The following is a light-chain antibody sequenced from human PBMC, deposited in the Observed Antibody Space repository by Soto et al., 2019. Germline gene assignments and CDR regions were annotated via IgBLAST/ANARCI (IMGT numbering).Light chain of an antibody. V-gene: IGKV1-5*01. CDR1: QIIARW. Sequence: DIQMTQSPSTLSASIGDSVTLTCRASQIIARWLAWYQQKPGKAPNLVIYDATKLQSGVPSRFSATASGAEFTLTISGLQAEVFATYYCLQYNTFPHSFGQGTRLEI. J-gene: IGKJ2*03. CDR2: DAT. CDR3: LQYNTFPHS.